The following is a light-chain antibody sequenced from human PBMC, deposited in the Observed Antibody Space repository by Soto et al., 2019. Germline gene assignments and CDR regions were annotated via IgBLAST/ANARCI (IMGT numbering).Light chain of an antibody. CDR1: SGHSTYA. J-gene: IGLJ3*02. CDR3: QTWVTGPPWV. CDR2: LNSDGSH. Sequence: QSVLTQSPSASASLGASVKLTCTLSSGHSTYAIAWHQQQPEKGPRYLMKLNSDGSHSKGDGIPDRFSGSSSGAERYLTISSLQSEDDADYYCQTWVTGPPWVFGVGTKLTVL. V-gene: IGLV4-69*01.